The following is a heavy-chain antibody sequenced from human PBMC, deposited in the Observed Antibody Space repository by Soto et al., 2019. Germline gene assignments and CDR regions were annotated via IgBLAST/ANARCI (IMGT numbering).Heavy chain of an antibody. CDR1: GDSISRGGYS. CDR3: ARGSSSYYDYGMDV. CDR2: IYDSGST. V-gene: IGHV4-30-2*01. Sequence: LSLTFAVSGDSISRGGYSWTWIRQPPGKALEWIGNIYDSGSTSYNPSLKSRVTISVDTSKNQFSLRLTSVTAADTAVYFCARGSSSYYDYGMDVWGQGTTVTVSS. D-gene: IGHD6-6*01. J-gene: IGHJ6*02.